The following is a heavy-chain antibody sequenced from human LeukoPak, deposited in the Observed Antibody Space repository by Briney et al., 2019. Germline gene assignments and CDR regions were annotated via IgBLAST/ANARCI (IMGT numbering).Heavy chain of an antibody. V-gene: IGHV4-61*02. Sequence: SQTLSLTCTVSGGSISSGSYYWSWIRQPAGKGLEWIGRIYTSGSTNYNPSLKSRVTISVDTSKNQFSLKLSSVTAADTAVYYCARGPYCSSTSCSPAAEYFQHWGQGTLVTVSS. CDR1: GGSISSGSYY. CDR3: ARGPYCSSTSCSPAAEYFQH. J-gene: IGHJ1*01. D-gene: IGHD2-2*01. CDR2: IYTSGST.